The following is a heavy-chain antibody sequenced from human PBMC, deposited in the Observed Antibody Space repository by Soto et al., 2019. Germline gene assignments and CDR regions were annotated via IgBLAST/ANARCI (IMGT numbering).Heavy chain of an antibody. CDR3: ARLYSSGWYGPGRY. V-gene: IGHV3-20*04. CDR1: GFTFDDYG. Sequence: EVQLVESGGGVVRPGGSLRLSCAASGFTFDDYGMSWVRQAPGKGLEWVSGINWNGGSTGYAVSVKGRFTISRANAKNSLYLQMHSRRAEDTALYYCARLYSSGWYGPGRYWGQGTLVTVSS. CDR2: INWNGGST. J-gene: IGHJ4*02. D-gene: IGHD6-19*01.